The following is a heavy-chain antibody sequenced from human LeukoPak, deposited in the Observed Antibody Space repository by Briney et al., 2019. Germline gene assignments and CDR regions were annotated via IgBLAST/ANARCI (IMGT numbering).Heavy chain of an antibody. J-gene: IGHJ4*02. D-gene: IGHD3-3*01. CDR2: ISSSSSYI. V-gene: IGHV3-21*01. CDR1: GFTFSSYS. CDR3: ARDAPPPFWSGYFDY. Sequence: PGGSLRLSCAASGFTFSSYSMNCVRQAPGKGLEWVSSISSSSSYIYYADSVKGRFTISRDNAKNSLYLQMNSLRAEDTAVYYCARDAPPPFWSGYFDYWGQGTLVTVSS.